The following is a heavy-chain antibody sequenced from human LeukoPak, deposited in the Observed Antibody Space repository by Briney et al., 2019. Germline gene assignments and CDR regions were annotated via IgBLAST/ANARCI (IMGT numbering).Heavy chain of an antibody. D-gene: IGHD3-3*01. Sequence: QSGGSLRISCTTSGFTFHEFTMHWVRQGPGKALEWVSLISWDGGGTYYVDSVKGRFTISRDNSKNSLYLEMNSLRTEDTALHYCVKDSQSYDFWTGSFDYWGQGALVTVSS. J-gene: IGHJ4*02. CDR3: VKDSQSYDFWTGSFDY. CDR1: GFTFHEFT. CDR2: ISWDGGGT. V-gene: IGHV3-43*01.